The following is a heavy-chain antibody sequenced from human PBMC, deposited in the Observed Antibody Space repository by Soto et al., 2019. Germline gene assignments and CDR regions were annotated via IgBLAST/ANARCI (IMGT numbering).Heavy chain of an antibody. V-gene: IGHV1-18*01. CDR3: ARVGNIAAAGPPYYFDY. J-gene: IGHJ4*02. CDR2: ISAYNGNT. D-gene: IGHD6-13*01. CDR1: GYTFTSYG. Sequence: ASVKVSCKASGYTFTSYGISWVRQAPGQGLEWMGWISAYNGNTNYAQKLQGRVTMTTDTSTSTAYMELRSLRSDDTAVYYCARVGNIAAAGPPYYFDYWGQGTLVTVSS.